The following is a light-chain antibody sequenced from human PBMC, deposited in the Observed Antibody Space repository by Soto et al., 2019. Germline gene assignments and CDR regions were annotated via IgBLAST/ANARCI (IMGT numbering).Light chain of an antibody. CDR1: SGSIASNY. J-gene: IGLJ3*02. CDR3: QSFDRTNQV. Sequence: NFMLTQPHSVSESPGKTVTISCTGSSGSIASNYVQWYQQRPGSAPTTVICENDQRPSGVPDRFSGSIDSSSNSASLTISGLKTEDEADYYCQSFDRTNQVFGGGTKVT. CDR2: END. V-gene: IGLV6-57*02.